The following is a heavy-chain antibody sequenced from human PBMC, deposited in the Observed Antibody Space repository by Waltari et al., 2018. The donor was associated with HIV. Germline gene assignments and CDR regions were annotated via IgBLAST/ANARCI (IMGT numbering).Heavy chain of an antibody. J-gene: IGHJ3*02. CDR1: GGSISSGSYY. V-gene: IGHV4-61*02. D-gene: IGHD3-22*01. Sequence: QVQLQESGPGLVKPSQTLSLTCTVSGGSISSGSYYWSWIRQPAGKGLEWIGRIYTSGSTNYNPSLKSRVTISVDTSKNQFSLKLSSVTAADTAVYYCAAAPSMIVVNYAFDIWGQGTMVTVSS. CDR3: AAAPSMIVVNYAFDI. CDR2: IYTSGST.